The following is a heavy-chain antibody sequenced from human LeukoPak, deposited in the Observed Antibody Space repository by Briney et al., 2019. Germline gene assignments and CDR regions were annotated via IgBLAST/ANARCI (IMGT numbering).Heavy chain of an antibody. CDR1: GFTFSSYA. Sequence: GGSLRLSCAASGFTFSSYALHWVRQAPGKGLEWVAVISYDGSNKYYEDSVKGRFTISRDNSKNTLYLQMNSLRAEDTAVYYCARDYYGSGSYPLVDYWGQGTLVTVSS. CDR3: ARDYYGSGSYPLVDY. V-gene: IGHV3-30-3*01. CDR2: ISYDGSNK. D-gene: IGHD3-10*01. J-gene: IGHJ4*02.